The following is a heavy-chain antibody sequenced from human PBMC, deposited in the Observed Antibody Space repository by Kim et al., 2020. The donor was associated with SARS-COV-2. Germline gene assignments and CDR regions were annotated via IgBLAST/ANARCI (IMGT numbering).Heavy chain of an antibody. Sequence: GGSLRLSCAASGFTFSSYGMHWVRQAPGKGLEWVAVISYDGSNKYYADSVKGRFTISRDNAKNTLYLQMNSLRAEDTAVYYCAKDERYFDSLAIGGGFHYWGQGTLVTVSS. CDR2: ISYDGSNK. CDR3: AKDERYFDSLAIGGGFHY. CDR1: GFTFSSYG. D-gene: IGHD3-9*01. J-gene: IGHJ4*02. V-gene: IGHV3-30*18.